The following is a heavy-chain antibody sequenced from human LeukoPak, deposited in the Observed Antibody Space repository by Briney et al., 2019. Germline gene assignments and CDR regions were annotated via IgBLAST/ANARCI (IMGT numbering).Heavy chain of an antibody. CDR1: GGSISSNNYY. CDR3: VNSSPGGGWLVSGNFDY. Sequence: PSETLSLTCTVSGGSISSNNYYWGWIRQPPGKGLEWFGSIYYSGSTYYNPSLKSRVTISVDTSKNQFSLKLSSVTAADTAVYYCVNSSPGGGWLVSGNFDYWGQGTLVTVSS. J-gene: IGHJ4*02. V-gene: IGHV4-39*01. D-gene: IGHD6-19*01. CDR2: IYYSGST.